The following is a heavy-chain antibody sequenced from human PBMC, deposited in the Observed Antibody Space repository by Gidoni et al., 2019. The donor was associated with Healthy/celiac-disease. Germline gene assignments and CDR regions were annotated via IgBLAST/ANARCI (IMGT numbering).Heavy chain of an antibody. CDR2: ISGSGAAT. D-gene: IGHD3-22*01. Sequence: EVQLLESGGDLVQPGGSLRLSCAASGFTFSSHAMSWVRQAPGKGLEWVSAISGSGAATYYADSMKGRVTISRDNSKNTLYLQMNSLRAEDTAVYYCAKNHASSGYYPPFDYWGQGTLVTVSS. CDR3: AKNHASSGYYPPFDY. V-gene: IGHV3-23*01. CDR1: GFTFSSHA. J-gene: IGHJ4*02.